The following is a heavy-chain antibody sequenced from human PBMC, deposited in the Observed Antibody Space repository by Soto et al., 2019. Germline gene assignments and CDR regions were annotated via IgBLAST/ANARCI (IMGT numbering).Heavy chain of an antibody. CDR1: GGSISSSSYY. CDR3: ARIFGVVSDYYYYYMDV. Sequence: SETLSLTCTVSGGSISSSSYYWGWIRQPPGKGLEWIGSIYYSGSTYYNPSLKSRVTISVDTSKNQFSLKLSSVTAADTAVYYCARIFGVVSDYYYYYMDVWGKGTTVTVS. CDR2: IYYSGST. D-gene: IGHD3-3*01. V-gene: IGHV4-39*01. J-gene: IGHJ6*03.